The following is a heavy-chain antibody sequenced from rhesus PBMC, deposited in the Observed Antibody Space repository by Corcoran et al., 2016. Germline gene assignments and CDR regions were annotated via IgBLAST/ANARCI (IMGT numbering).Heavy chain of an antibody. CDR3: ARYKGYSGYNYMY. CDR2: INGNSGNT. D-gene: IGHD5-42*01. V-gene: IGHV4-80*01. J-gene: IGHJ4*01. Sequence: QVQLQESGPGLVKPSETLSLTCAVSGGSFSTYWWTWIGQPPGRGLEWIGEINGNSGNTNSNPSLDSRVTISKDASKNQFSLKLNSVTAADTAVYYCARYKGYSGYNYMYWGQGVLVTVSS. CDR1: GGSFSTYW.